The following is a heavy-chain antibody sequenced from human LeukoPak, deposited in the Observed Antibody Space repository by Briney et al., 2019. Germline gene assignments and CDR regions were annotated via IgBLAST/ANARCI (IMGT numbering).Heavy chain of an antibody. CDR2: IDYGSGGS. D-gene: IGHD6-19*01. J-gene: IGHJ4*02. Sequence: PGRSLRLSCAASGFTFSSYAMGWVRQAPGKGLEWVSLIDYGSGGSHDADSVKGRFTISRDNSKNTLYLQMNSLRAEDTAIYYCAKAHSSGWTTRYFDCWGQGALVTVSS. CDR3: AKAHSSGWTTRYFDC. V-gene: IGHV3-23*01. CDR1: GFTFSSYA.